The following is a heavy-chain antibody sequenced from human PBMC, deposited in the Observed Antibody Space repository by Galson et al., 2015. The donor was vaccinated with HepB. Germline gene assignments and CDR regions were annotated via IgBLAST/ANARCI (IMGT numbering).Heavy chain of an antibody. CDR3: ARKPGSYYAYYGMDV. Sequence: SLRLSCAASGFTFSSYSMNWVRQAPGKGLEWVSSISSSSSYIYYADSVKGRFTISRDNAKNSLYLQMNSLRAEDTAVYYCARKPGSYYAYYGMDVWGQGTTVTVSS. CDR2: ISSSSSYI. CDR1: GFTFSSYS. J-gene: IGHJ6*02. D-gene: IGHD3-10*01. V-gene: IGHV3-21*01.